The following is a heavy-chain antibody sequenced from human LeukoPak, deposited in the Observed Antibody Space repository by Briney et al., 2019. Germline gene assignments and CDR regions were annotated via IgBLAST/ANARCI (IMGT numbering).Heavy chain of an antibody. D-gene: IGHD5-12*01. CDR1: GGSFSGYY. CDR2: IYYSGST. V-gene: IGHV4-59*01. J-gene: IGHJ6*02. CDR3: ARAGFDRGYDRYYYHGMDV. Sequence: SETLSLTCAVYGGSFSGYYWSWIRQPPGKGLEWIGYIYYSGSTNYNPSLKSRVTISVDTSKNQFSLKLSSVTAADTAVYYCARAGFDRGYDRYYYHGMDVWGQGTTVTVSS.